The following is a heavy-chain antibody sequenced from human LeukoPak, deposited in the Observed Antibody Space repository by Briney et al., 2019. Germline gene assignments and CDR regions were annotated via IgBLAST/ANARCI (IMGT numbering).Heavy chain of an antibody. CDR3: ARLSSGSYLY. CDR1: GYSISSGHY. J-gene: IGHJ4*02. V-gene: IGHV4-38-2*02. CDR2: IYYSGST. Sequence: SSETLSLTCSVSGYSISSGHYWGWIRQPPGKGLEWIGSIYYSGSTYYNPSLKSRVTISVDTSKNQFSLKLSSVTAADTAVYYCARLSSGSYLYWGQGTLVTVSS. D-gene: IGHD1-26*01.